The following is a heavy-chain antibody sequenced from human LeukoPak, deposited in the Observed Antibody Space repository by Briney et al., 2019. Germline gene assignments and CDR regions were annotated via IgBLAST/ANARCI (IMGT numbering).Heavy chain of an antibody. CDR3: ARAGGYFDWLSGPYYYYMDV. CDR1: GYTFTSYG. D-gene: IGHD3-9*01. CDR2: ISAYNGNT. J-gene: IGHJ6*03. V-gene: IGHV1-18*01. Sequence: ASVKVSCKASGYTFTSYGISWVRQAPGQGLEWMGWISAYNGNTNYAQKLQGRVTMTRNTSISTAYMELSSLRSEDTAVYYCARAGGYFDWLSGPYYYYMDVWGKGTTVTISS.